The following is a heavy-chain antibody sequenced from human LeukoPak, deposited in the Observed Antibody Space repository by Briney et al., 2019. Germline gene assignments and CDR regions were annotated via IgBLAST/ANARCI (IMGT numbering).Heavy chain of an antibody. V-gene: IGHV6-1*01. CDR3: ARHYGDYEWSWFDP. Sequence: SQTLSLTFAISGDSVSSNSAAWNWIRQSPSRGLEWLGRTYHRSKWYNDYAVSVKSRITINPDTSKNQFSLQLNSVTPEDTAVYYCARHYGDYEWSWFDPWGQGTLVTVSS. J-gene: IGHJ5*02. CDR1: GDSVSSNSAA. D-gene: IGHD4-17*01. CDR2: TYHRSKWYN.